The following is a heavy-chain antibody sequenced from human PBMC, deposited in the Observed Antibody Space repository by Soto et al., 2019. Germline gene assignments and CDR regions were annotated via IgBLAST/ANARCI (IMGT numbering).Heavy chain of an antibody. CDR2: IWYDGSNK. Sequence: QVQLVESGGGVVQPGRSLRLSCAASGFIFNNYGMHWVRQAPGKGLEWVAVIWYDGSNKYYADSVKGRFTISRENSKNTLYLQMSSLRVEDTAVYYCERGDSSGHSWGQGTLVTVSS. V-gene: IGHV3-33*01. D-gene: IGHD3-22*01. CDR1: GFIFNNYG. CDR3: ERGDSSGHS. J-gene: IGHJ4*02.